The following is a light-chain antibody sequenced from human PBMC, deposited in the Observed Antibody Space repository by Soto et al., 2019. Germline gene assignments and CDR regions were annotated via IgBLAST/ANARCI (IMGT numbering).Light chain of an antibody. J-gene: IGLJ2*01. CDR2: YTS. CDR3: LLSYSGAREV. CDR1: TGAVTSGHY. Sequence: QAVVTQEPSLTVSPGGTVTLTCGSSTGAVTSGHYPYWFQQKPGQAPRTLMYYTSNKHSWTPARFSGSLLGGKAALTLSGAQPEDEAEYYCLLSYSGAREVFGGGTKLTVL. V-gene: IGLV7-46*01.